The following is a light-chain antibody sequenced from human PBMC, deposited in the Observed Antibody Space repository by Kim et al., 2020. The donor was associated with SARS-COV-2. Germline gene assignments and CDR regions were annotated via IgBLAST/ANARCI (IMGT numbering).Light chain of an antibody. Sequence: DIQMTQSPSSLSASVGDRVTITCRASQSIRTYLNWYQQNPGKAPKLLIYGASNLPSGVPSRVSGRGSGTDFTLTISTLQPEDFGTYYRQQGYSIFGQGARREI. CDR2: GAS. J-gene: IGKJ2*01. V-gene: IGKV1-39*01. CDR3: QQGYSI. CDR1: QSIRTY.